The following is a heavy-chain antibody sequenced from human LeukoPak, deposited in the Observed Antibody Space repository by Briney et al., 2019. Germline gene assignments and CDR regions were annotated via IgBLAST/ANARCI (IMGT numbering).Heavy chain of an antibody. J-gene: IGHJ4*02. V-gene: IGHV4-31*03. CDR3: ARDRTGYFFDD. CDR2: IFSSGTT. Sequence: SQTLSLTCTVSGASISSGACYWSWIRQHPGKGLEWIGYIFSSGTTYYNPSLKSRVTISVDTSENQFSLNLSSVTAADTAVYFCARDRTGYFFDDWGQGSLVTVSS. CDR1: GASISSGACY.